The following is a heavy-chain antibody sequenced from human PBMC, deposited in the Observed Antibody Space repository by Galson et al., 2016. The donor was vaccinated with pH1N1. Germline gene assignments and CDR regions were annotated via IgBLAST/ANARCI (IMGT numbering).Heavy chain of an antibody. D-gene: IGHD3-10*01. V-gene: IGHV3-48*04. J-gene: IGHJ6*03. Sequence: SLRLSCAASGFTFSSYSMNWVRQAPGKGLEWVSYISSSSSTLYYADSVKGRFTISRDNAKNALYLQMNSLRAEDTAVYYRARDQGGYGSGSFPAYYYYMDVWGKGTTVTVSS. CDR3: ARDQGGYGSGSFPAYYYYMDV. CDR1: GFTFSSYS. CDR2: ISSSSSTL.